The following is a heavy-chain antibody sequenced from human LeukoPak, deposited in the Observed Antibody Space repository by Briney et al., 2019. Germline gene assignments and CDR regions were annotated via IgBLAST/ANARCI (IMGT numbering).Heavy chain of an antibody. CDR3: ARASCSGGSCYPFDY. J-gene: IGHJ4*02. D-gene: IGHD2-15*01. CDR2: INPNSGGT. Sequence: ASVKVSCKASGYTFTGYYMHWVRQAPGQGLEWMGRINPNSGGTNYAQKFQGRVTMTRDTSISTAYMELSRLRSDDTAVYYCARASCSGGSCYPFDYWGQGTLVTISS. V-gene: IGHV1-2*06. CDR1: GYTFTGYY.